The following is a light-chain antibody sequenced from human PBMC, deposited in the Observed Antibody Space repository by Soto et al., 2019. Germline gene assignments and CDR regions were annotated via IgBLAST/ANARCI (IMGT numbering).Light chain of an antibody. CDR3: QQSGSGWT. CDR2: GAS. Sequence: DIVLTQSPGTLSLSPGERATLSCRASESVSGTYIAWYQQKPGQAPRLLIYGASSRATGIPDRFTGSGSGTDFTLTINRLEPEDFAVYYCQQSGSGWTFGQGTKVDIK. J-gene: IGKJ1*01. V-gene: IGKV3-20*01. CDR1: ESVSGTY.